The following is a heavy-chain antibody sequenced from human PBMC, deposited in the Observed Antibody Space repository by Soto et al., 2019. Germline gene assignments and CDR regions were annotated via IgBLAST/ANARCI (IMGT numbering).Heavy chain of an antibody. J-gene: IGHJ6*02. Sequence: QVQLVQSGAEVKKPGASVQVSCKASGYTFTSYDINWVRQATGQGLEWMGWMNPNSGNTGYAQKFQGRVTMTRNTSISTAYMELSSLRSEDTAVYYCARGTKEVRSSGWKVYYYYGMDVWGQGTTVTVSS. CDR2: MNPNSGNT. CDR1: GYTFTSYD. V-gene: IGHV1-8*01. CDR3: ARGTKEVRSSGWKVYYYYGMDV. D-gene: IGHD6-19*01.